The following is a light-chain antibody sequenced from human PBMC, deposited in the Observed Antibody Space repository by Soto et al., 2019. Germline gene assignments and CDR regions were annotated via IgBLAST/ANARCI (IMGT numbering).Light chain of an antibody. CDR2: GNS. V-gene: IGLV1-40*01. Sequence: QSVLTQPPSVSGAPGQRVTISCTGSSSNIGAGYDVHWYQQLPGTAPKLLIYGNSNRPSGVPDRFSSSKSGTSASLAITGLQAEDEADYYCQSYGSSLSGSLFGGGTKLTVL. CDR3: QSYGSSLSGSL. J-gene: IGLJ3*02. CDR1: SSNIGAGYD.